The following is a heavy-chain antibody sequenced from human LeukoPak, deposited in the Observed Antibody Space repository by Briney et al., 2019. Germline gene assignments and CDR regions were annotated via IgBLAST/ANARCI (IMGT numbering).Heavy chain of an antibody. J-gene: IGHJ1*01. CDR2: IWYDGSNK. CDR1: GFTFSDYA. D-gene: IGHD3-22*01. CDR3: ATYSSLNRREFQY. V-gene: IGHV3-33*08. Sequence: GGSLRLSCVASGFTFSDYAMTWVRQAPGKGLEWVAVIWYDGSNKYYADSVKGRFTISRDNSKNTLYLQMNSLRAEDTAVYYCATYSSLNRREFQYWGQGTLLTVSS.